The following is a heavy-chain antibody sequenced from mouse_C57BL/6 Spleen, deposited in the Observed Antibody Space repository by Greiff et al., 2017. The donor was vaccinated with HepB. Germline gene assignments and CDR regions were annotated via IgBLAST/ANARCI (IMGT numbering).Heavy chain of an antibody. J-gene: IGHJ1*03. Sequence: EVNVVESGGGLVKPGGSLKLSCAASGFTFSDYGMHWVRQAPEKGLEWVAYISSGSSTIYYADTVKGRFTISRDNAKNTLFLQMTSLRSEDTAMYYCERSYYGSSYRYFDVGGTGTTATVSS. V-gene: IGHV5-17*01. CDR2: ISSGSSTI. CDR3: ERSYYGSSYRYFDV. D-gene: IGHD1-1*01. CDR1: GFTFSDYG.